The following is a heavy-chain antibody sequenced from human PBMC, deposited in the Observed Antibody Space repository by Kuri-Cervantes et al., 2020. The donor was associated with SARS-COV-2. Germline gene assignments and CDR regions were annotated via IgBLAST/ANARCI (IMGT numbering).Heavy chain of an antibody. CDR1: GFTFSSYG. J-gene: IGHJ2*01. D-gene: IGHD6-19*01. CDR2: IWYDGSNK. CDR3: ARDRRRGWQWLVSRVRYFDL. Sequence: GGSLRLSCAASGFTFSSYGMHWARQAPGKGLEWVAVIWYDGSNKYYADSVKGRFTISRDNSKNTLYLQMNSLRAEDTAVYYCARDRRRGWQWLVSRVRYFDLWGRGTLVTVSS. V-gene: IGHV3-33*08.